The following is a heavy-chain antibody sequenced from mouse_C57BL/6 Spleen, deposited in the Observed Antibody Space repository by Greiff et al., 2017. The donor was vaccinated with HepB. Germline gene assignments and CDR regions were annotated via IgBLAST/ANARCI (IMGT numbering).Heavy chain of an antibody. J-gene: IGHJ2*01. V-gene: IGHV1-83*01. Sequence: VQLQQPGPELVKPGASVKMSCKASGYTFTDYYMHWVKQKPGKGLEWIGEIYPGSGNTYYNEKFKGKATLTADTSSSTAYMQLSSLTSEDSAVYFCASVDYWGQGTTLTVSS. CDR3: SVDY. CDR1: YTFTDYYM. CDR2: YPGSGNTY.